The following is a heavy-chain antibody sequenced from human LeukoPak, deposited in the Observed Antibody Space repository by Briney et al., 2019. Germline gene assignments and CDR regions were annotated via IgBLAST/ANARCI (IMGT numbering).Heavy chain of an antibody. V-gene: IGHV3-23*01. CDR2: ISGSGGST. D-gene: IGHD3-3*01. Sequence: PGGSLRLSCAASEFTFSSYAMSWVRQAPGKGLEWVSAISGSGGSTYYADSVKGRFTISRDNSKNTLYLQMNSLRAEDTAVYYCAKVPGFWSGQNWFDPWGQGTLVTVSS. J-gene: IGHJ5*02. CDR1: EFTFSSYA. CDR3: AKVPGFWSGQNWFDP.